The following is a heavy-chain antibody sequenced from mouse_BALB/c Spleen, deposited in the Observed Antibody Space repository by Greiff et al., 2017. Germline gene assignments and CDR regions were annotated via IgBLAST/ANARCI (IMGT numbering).Heavy chain of an antibody. CDR3: ARNLGNSYWYFDV. CDR1: GFSLTSYG. CDR2: IWSGGST. Sequence: VKLMESGPGLVQPSQSLSITCTVSGFSLTSYGVHWVRQSPGKGLEWLGVIWSGGSTDYNAAFISRLSISKDNSKSQVFFKMNSLQADDTAIYYCARNLGNSYWYFDVWGAGTTVTVSS. D-gene: IGHD2-1*01. V-gene: IGHV2-4-1*01. J-gene: IGHJ1*01.